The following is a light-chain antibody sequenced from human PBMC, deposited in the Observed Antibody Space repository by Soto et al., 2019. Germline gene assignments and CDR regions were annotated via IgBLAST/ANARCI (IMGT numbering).Light chain of an antibody. Sequence: DIQMTQSPSSLSASVGDRVTITCRASQAISNSLAWYQQQPGRVPKLLIYAASTLQSGVPSRFSGSGSGTDFTLIIYSLQPEDVATYYCQKYNSDPHFGPGTKVDIK. CDR2: AAS. CDR3: QKYNSDPH. J-gene: IGKJ3*01. V-gene: IGKV1-27*01. CDR1: QAISNS.